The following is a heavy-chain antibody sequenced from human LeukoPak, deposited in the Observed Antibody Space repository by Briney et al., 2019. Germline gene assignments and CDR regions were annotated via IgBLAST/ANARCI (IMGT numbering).Heavy chain of an antibody. Sequence: ASVKVSCKASGYTFTGYYMHWVRQAPGQGLEWMGWINPNSGGTNYAQKFQGRVTMTRDTSISTAYMELSRLRSDDTAVYYCARYRDNCSGGSCYFYFDYWGPGTLVTVSS. V-gene: IGHV1-2*02. D-gene: IGHD2-15*01. J-gene: IGHJ4*02. CDR2: INPNSGGT. CDR1: GYTFTGYY. CDR3: ARYRDNCSGGSCYFYFDY.